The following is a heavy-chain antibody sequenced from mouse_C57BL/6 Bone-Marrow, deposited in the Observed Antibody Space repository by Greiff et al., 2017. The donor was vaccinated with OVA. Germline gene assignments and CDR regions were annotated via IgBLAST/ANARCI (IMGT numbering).Heavy chain of an antibody. CDR3: ARSGSSYDLAWFAY. D-gene: IGHD1-1*01. Sequence: EVQLQESGGGLVKPGGSLKLSCAASGFTFSDYGMHWVRQAPEKGLEWVAYISSGSSTIYYADTVKGRFTISRDNAKNTLFLQMTSLRSEDTAMYYCARSGSSYDLAWFAYWGQGTLVTVSA. J-gene: IGHJ3*01. V-gene: IGHV5-17*01. CDR2: ISSGSSTI. CDR1: GFTFSDYG.